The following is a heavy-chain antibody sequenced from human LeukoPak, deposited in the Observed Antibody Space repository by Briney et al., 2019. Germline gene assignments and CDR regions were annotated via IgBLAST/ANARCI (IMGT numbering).Heavy chain of an antibody. D-gene: IGHD3-22*01. CDR1: GFTFSNYV. CDR3: ASDRDHYYDSSGYFPLFDY. V-gene: IGHV3-30*03. Sequence: PGGSLRLSCAASGFTFSNYVMHWVRQAPGKGLEWVAVISYDGSNKYYADSVKGRFTISRDNSKNTLYLQMNSLRAEDTAVYYCASDRDHYYDSSGYFPLFDYWGQGTLVTVSS. J-gene: IGHJ4*02. CDR2: ISYDGSNK.